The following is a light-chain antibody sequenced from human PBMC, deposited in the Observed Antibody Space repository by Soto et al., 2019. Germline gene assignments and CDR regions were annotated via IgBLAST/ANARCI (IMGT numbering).Light chain of an antibody. CDR3: QQYNNWLSIT. CDR1: QSVTSN. Sequence: EIVLTQSPATLSLSPGERATLSCRASQSVTSNLAWYQQKPGQAPRLLIYGASSRATGIPDRFSGSGSGTDFTLTISRLEPEDLAVYYCQQYNNWLSITFGQGTRLEIK. J-gene: IGKJ5*01. V-gene: IGKV3-20*01. CDR2: GAS.